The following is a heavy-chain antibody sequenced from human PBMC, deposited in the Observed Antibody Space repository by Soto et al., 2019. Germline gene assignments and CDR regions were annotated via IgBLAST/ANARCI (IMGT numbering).Heavy chain of an antibody. Sequence: PGGSLRLSCAASGFTFSSYWMSWVRQAPGKGLEWVANIKQDGSEKYYVDSVKGRFTISRDNAKNSLYLQMNSLRAEDTAVYYCTSLIVMTTVTTSDYWGQGTLVTVSS. CDR2: IKQDGSEK. J-gene: IGHJ4*02. CDR3: TSLIVMTTVTTSDY. CDR1: GFTFSSYW. D-gene: IGHD4-17*01. V-gene: IGHV3-7*03.